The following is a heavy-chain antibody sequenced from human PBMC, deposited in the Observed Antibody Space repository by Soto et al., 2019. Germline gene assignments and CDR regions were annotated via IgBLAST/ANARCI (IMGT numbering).Heavy chain of an antibody. CDR2: IYYSGST. V-gene: IGHV4-59*01. Sequence: SETLSLTCTVSGGSISSYYWSWIRQPPGKGLEWIGYIYYSGSTNYNPSLKSRVTISVDTSKNQFSLKLSSVTAADTAVYYCARDRTGSSWYQNYYYYGMDVWGQGTTVTVSS. CDR1: GGSISSYY. CDR3: ARDRTGSSWYQNYYYYGMDV. D-gene: IGHD6-13*01. J-gene: IGHJ6*02.